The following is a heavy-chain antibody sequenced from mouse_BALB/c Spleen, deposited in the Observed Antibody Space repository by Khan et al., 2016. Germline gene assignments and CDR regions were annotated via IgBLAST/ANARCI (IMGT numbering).Heavy chain of an antibody. Sequence: EVQLQQSGAELVRSGASVKLSCTASGFNIKDYYMHWVKQRPEQGLEWIGWIDPENGDTEYAPKFQGKATMTADTSSNTAYLQLSSLTAEDTAVYYCNAFTTATGFAYWGQGTLVTVSA. J-gene: IGHJ3*01. CDR3: NAFTTATGFAY. V-gene: IGHV14-4*02. CDR2: IDPENGDT. D-gene: IGHD1-2*01. CDR1: GFNIKDYY.